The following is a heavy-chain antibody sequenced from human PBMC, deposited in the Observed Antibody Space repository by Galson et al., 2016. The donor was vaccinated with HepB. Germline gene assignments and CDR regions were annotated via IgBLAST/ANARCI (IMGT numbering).Heavy chain of an antibody. D-gene: IGHD6-13*01. Sequence: TLSLTCTVSLDTISITGYFWSWLRQLPGGGLEWIGYISHSGSVYLNPSLKSRSVISVDTSKNQFSLDVRSVTAADTAVYFCARYGSWTGFDYWGRGTLVTVSS. J-gene: IGHJ4*02. V-gene: IGHV4-31*03. CDR1: LDTISITGYF. CDR2: ISHSGSV. CDR3: ARYGSWTGFDY.